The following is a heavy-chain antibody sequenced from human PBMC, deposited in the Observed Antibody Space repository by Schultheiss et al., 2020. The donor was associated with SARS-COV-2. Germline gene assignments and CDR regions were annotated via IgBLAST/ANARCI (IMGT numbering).Heavy chain of an antibody. CDR2: IYPGDSDT. J-gene: IGHJ4*02. D-gene: IGHD4-17*01. CDR1: GYNFSRYW. Sequence: GESLKISCKGSGYNFSRYWIGWVRQMPGKGLEWMGIIYPGDSDTRYSPSFQGQVTISADKSISTAYLQWSSLKASDTAMYYCARLIEGPTVTAPFDYWGQGTLVTVSS. V-gene: IGHV5-51*01. CDR3: ARLIEGPTVTAPFDY.